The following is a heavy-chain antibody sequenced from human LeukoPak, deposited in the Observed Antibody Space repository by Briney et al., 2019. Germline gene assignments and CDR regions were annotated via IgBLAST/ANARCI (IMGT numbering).Heavy chain of an antibody. V-gene: IGHV4-59*08. CDR3: ARHRFPGYSSSWHEGPRETHYYFDL. CDR1: GGSISGYY. J-gene: IGHJ2*01. Sequence: PSETLSLTCTVSGGSISGYYWSWIRQPPGKGLEWIGHIYYRGSTNYNPSLKSRVLVSVDTSKNQFSLRLSSVTAADTAVYSCARHRFPGYSSSWHEGPRETHYYFDLWGRGSLVTVSS. D-gene: IGHD6-13*01. CDR2: IYYRGST.